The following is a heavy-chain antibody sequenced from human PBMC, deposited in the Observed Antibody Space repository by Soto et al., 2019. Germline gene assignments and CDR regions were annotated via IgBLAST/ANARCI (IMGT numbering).Heavy chain of an antibody. Sequence: GGSLRLSCAASGFTFSSYSMNWVRQAPGKGLEWVSYISSSSSTIYYADSVKGRFTISRDNAKNSLYLQMNSLRDEDTAVYYFSTDVDAEIGVVNNYYGMDVWGQGTTVTVSS. D-gene: IGHD3-22*01. V-gene: IGHV3-48*02. CDR2: ISSSSSTI. CDR3: STDVDAEIGVVNNYYGMDV. J-gene: IGHJ6*02. CDR1: GFTFSSYS.